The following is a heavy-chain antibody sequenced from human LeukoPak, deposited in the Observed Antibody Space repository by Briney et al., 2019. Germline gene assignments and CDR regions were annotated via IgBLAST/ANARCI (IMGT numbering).Heavy chain of an antibody. V-gene: IGHV3-21*01. Sequence: GGSLRLSCAASGFTFTSYSMNWVRQAPGKGLEWVSSISSSSSYIYYADSVKGRFTISRDNARNSLYLQMNSLRAEDTAVYYCAKDALYSSSWYLGYYFDYWGQGTLVTVSS. CDR3: AKDALYSSSWYLGYYFDY. D-gene: IGHD6-13*01. J-gene: IGHJ4*02. CDR1: GFTFTSYS. CDR2: ISSSSSYI.